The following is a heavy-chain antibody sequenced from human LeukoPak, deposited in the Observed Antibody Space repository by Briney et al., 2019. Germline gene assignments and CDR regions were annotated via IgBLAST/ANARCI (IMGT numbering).Heavy chain of an antibody. CDR3: ARKAQYNGHYPLDY. CDR1: GFTFTSYS. CDR2: TSDRGDYT. D-gene: IGHD1-7*01. J-gene: IGHJ4*02. Sequence: GGSLRLSCAASGFTFTSYSMSWVRQAPGKGLEWVSGTSDRGDYTYYADSVKGRFTISRDSSKNTLFLQMNSLRAEGTALYFCARKAQYNGHYPLDYWGQGTLVTVSS. V-gene: IGHV3-23*01.